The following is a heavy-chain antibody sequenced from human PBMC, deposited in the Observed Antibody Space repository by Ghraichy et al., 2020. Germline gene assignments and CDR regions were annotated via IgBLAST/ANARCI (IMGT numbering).Heavy chain of an antibody. V-gene: IGHV4-38-2*02. D-gene: IGHD3-10*01. CDR3: ARDIQMVRGVIENFDY. CDR1: GYSISSGYY. Sequence: SETLSLTCTVSGYSISSGYYWGWIRQPPGKGLEWIGSIYHSGSTYYHPSLKSRVTISVDTSKNQFSLKLSAVTAADTAVYYCARDIQMVRGVIENFDYWGQGTLVTVSS. J-gene: IGHJ4*02. CDR2: IYHSGST.